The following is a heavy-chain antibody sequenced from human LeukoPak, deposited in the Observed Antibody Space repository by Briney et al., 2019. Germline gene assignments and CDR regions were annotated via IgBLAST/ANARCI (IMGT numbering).Heavy chain of an antibody. CDR2: IIPIFGTA. CDR3: AKNPNYYGSGSYRFFDY. CDR1: GGTFSSYA. D-gene: IGHD3-10*01. V-gene: IGHV1-69*13. Sequence: SVKVSCKASGGTFSSYAISWVRQAPGQGLEWMGGIIPIFGTANYAQKFQGRVTITADESTSTAYMELSSLRAEDTAVYYCAKNPNYYGSGSYRFFDYWGQGTLVTVSS. J-gene: IGHJ4*02.